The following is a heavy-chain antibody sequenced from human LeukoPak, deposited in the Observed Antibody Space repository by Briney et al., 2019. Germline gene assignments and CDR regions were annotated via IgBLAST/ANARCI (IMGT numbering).Heavy chain of an antibody. D-gene: IGHD2-2*01. J-gene: IGHJ3*02. V-gene: IGHV3-21*01. CDR3: ARDMRLRAFDI. CDR2: ISSSSSYI. CDR1: GFTFSSYS. Sequence: GGSLRLSCAASGFTFSSYSMNRVRQAPGKGLEWVSSISSSSSYIYYADSVKGRFTISRDNAENSLYLQMNSLRAEDTAVYYCARDMRLRAFDIWGQGTMVTVSS.